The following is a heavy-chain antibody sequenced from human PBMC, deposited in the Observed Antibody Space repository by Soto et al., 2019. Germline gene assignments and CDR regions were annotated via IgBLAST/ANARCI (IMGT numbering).Heavy chain of an antibody. J-gene: IGHJ2*01. CDR3: ARGGAVASSWYFDL. CDR2: ISYNGINI. CDR1: GFTFSNFA. Sequence: QVQVVESGGGVVQPGRSLRLSCAASGFTFSNFAFHWVRQAPGKGLEWVTAISYNGINIYYADSVKGRFTISRDNSKNTLFLQMNSLRAEETARYYCARGGAVASSWYFDLWGRGTLVTVSS. V-gene: IGHV3-30-3*01. D-gene: IGHD6-19*01.